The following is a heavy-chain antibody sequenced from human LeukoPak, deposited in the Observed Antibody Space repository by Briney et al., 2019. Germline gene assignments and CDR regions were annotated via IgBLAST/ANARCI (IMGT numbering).Heavy chain of an antibody. Sequence: GGSLRLSCAASGFTFSNYPMSWVRQAPGKGLEWVANIKQDGSEKYYVDSVKGRFTISRDNAKNSLYLQMNSLRAEDTAVYYCARDPYCLDYWGQGTLVTVSS. D-gene: IGHD2-15*01. J-gene: IGHJ4*02. CDR2: IKQDGSEK. V-gene: IGHV3-7*01. CDR3: ARDPYCLDY. CDR1: GFTFSNYP.